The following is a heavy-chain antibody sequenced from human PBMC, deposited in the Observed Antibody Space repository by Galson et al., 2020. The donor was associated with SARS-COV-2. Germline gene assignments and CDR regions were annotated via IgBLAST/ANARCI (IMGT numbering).Heavy chain of an antibody. Sequence: TGGSLRLSCAASGFTFSSYAMHWVRQAPGKGLEWVAVISYDGSNKYYADSVKGRFTISRDNSKNTLYLQMNSLRAEDTAVYYCARSRGGSGSYCDYWGQGTLVTVSS. V-gene: IGHV3-30-3*01. CDR1: GFTFSSYA. CDR3: ARSRGGSGSYCDY. CDR2: ISYDGSNK. D-gene: IGHD3-10*01. J-gene: IGHJ4*02.